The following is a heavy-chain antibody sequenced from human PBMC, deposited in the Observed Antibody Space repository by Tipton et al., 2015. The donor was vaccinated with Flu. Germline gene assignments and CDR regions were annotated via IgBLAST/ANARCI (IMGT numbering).Heavy chain of an antibody. CDR3: AGGYSYGYRYYYMDV. CDR2: ISSSGSTI. CDR1: GFTFSDYY. V-gene: IGHV3-11*01. J-gene: IGHJ6*03. D-gene: IGHD5-18*01. Sequence: GSLRLSCAASGFTFSDYYMSWIRQAPGKGLEWVSYISSSGSTIYYADSVKGRFTISRDNAKNSLYLQMNSLRAEDTAVYYCAGGYSYGYRYYYMDVWGKGTTVTVSS.